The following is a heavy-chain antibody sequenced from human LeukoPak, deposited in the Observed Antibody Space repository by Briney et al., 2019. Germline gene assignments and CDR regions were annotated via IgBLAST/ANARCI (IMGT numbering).Heavy chain of an antibody. V-gene: IGHV3-23*01. CDR1: GFTFSSYA. Sequence: AGGSLRLSCAASGFTFSSYAMSWVRQAPGKGLEWVSAISGSGGSTYYADSVKGRFTISRDNSKNTLYLQMNSLRAEDTAVYYCAKDSGYDSSGYAPEYFQHWGQGTLVTVSS. D-gene: IGHD3-22*01. J-gene: IGHJ1*01. CDR2: ISGSGGST. CDR3: AKDSGYDSSGYAPEYFQH.